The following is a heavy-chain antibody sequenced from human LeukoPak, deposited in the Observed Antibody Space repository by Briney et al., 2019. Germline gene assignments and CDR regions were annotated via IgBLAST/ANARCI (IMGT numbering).Heavy chain of an antibody. D-gene: IGHD1-14*01. CDR1: EFTFSNYA. CDR3: AKGSGINHYHWIDP. Sequence: GGSLRLSCAASEFTFSNYAMNWVRQAPGQGLEWVSGISGGGGSTYYADSVKGRFTISRDNSKNTLYLQMDSLGAEDTALYYCAKGSGINHYHWIDPWGQGTLVTVSS. CDR2: ISGGGGST. J-gene: IGHJ5*02. V-gene: IGHV3-23*01.